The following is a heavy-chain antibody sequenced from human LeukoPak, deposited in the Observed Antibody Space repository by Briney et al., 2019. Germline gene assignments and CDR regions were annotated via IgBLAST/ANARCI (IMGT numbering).Heavy chain of an antibody. CDR1: GFTFSDHY. CDR3: AREHASGPQGGECDY. D-gene: IGHD2-21*01. J-gene: IGHJ4*02. V-gene: IGHV3-72*01. CDR2: TRNKANSYTT. Sequence: PGGSLRLSCAASGFTFSDHYMDWVRQAPGKGLEWVGRTRNKANSYTTEYAASVKGRFTISRDDSKNSLYLQMNSLKTEDTAVYYCAREHASGPQGGECDYWGQGTLVTVSS.